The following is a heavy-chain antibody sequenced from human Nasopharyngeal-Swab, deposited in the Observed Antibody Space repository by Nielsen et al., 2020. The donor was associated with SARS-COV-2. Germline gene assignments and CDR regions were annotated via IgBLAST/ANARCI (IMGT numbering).Heavy chain of an antibody. Sequence: GESLKISCAASGFRFSSYAMSWVRQALGKGLEWVSSISGSGDSTYYADSVKGRFTISRDNSKNTLYLQMNSLRTEDTAVYYCANRVDFWSGYYDYWGPGTLVTVSS. CDR3: ANRVDFWSGYYDY. V-gene: IGHV3-23*01. D-gene: IGHD3-3*01. J-gene: IGHJ4*02. CDR2: ISGSGDST. CDR1: GFRFSSYA.